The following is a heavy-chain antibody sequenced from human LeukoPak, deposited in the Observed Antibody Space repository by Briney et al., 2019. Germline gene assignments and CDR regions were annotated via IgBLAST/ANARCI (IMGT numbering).Heavy chain of an antibody. CDR3: ARTYGSGSYYVFDY. D-gene: IGHD3-10*01. Sequence: ESGPTLVNPTQTLTLTCTFSGFSLSTGGMCVSWIRQPPGKALEWLARIDWDDDKYYSTSLKTRLTISKDTSKNQVVLTMTNMDPVDTATYYCARTYGSGSYYVFDYWGQGTLVTVSS. CDR2: IDWDDDK. V-gene: IGHV2-70*11. CDR1: GFSLSTGGMC. J-gene: IGHJ4*02.